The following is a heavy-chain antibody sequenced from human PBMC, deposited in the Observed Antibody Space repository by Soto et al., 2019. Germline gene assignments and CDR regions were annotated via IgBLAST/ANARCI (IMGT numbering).Heavy chain of an antibody. CDR1: GGSFSGYY. CDR3: ARDSIVATKSYYYYGMDV. CDR2: INHSGST. Sequence: LSLPCAVYGGSFSGYYWSWIRQPPGKGLEWIGEINHSGSTNYNPSLKSRVTISVDTSKNQFSLKLSSVTAADTAVYYCARDSIVATKSYYYYGMDVWGQGTTVTVSS. J-gene: IGHJ6*02. V-gene: IGHV4-34*01. D-gene: IGHD5-12*01.